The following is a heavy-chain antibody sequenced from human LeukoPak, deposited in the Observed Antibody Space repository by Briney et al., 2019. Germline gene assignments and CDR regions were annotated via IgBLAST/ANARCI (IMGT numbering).Heavy chain of an antibody. V-gene: IGHV4-59*08. J-gene: IGHJ6*02. CDR2: IYYSGTT. Sequence: PSETLSLTCTVSGGSISSYYWSWIRQPPGKGLEWIGYIYYSGTTNYNPSLKSRVTMSVDTSNNHLSLRLTSVTAADTALYYCARHSYNYYGLDVWGQGTTITVS. CDR1: GGSISSYY. CDR3: ARHSYNYYGLDV.